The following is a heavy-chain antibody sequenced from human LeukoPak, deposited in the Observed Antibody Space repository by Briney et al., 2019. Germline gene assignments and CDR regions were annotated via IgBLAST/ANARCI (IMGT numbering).Heavy chain of an antibody. D-gene: IGHD6-19*01. Sequence: GGSLRLSCAASGFTFSSYSMNWVRQAPGKGLEWVSSISSSSSYIYYADSVKGRFTISRDNAKNSLYLQMNSLRAEDTAVYYCARDPKSLWLVHRGDLSRYYFDYWGPGTLVTVSS. CDR2: ISSSSSYI. CDR1: GFTFSSYS. V-gene: IGHV3-21*01. CDR3: ARDPKSLWLVHRGDLSRYYFDY. J-gene: IGHJ4*02.